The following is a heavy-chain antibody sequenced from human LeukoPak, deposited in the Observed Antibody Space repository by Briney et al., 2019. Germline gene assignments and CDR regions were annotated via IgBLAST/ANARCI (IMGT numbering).Heavy chain of an antibody. CDR1: GFTFSSNW. CDR3: ARRSSGSPPFYFDY. J-gene: IGHJ4*02. CDR2: INSDGSTT. D-gene: IGHD1-26*01. V-gene: IGHV3-74*01. Sequence: GGSLRLSCAASGFTFSSNWMHWVRQAPGKGLVWVSRINSDGSTTNYADSVKGRFTISRDNAKNTLYLQMNSLRAEDTAMYYCARRSSGSPPFYFDYWGQGTLVTVSS.